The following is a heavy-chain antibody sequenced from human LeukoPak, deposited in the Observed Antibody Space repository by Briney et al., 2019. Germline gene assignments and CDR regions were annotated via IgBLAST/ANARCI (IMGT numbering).Heavy chain of an antibody. CDR1: GLTFSSYW. CDR2: IKQDGSEK. D-gene: IGHD5-18*01. Sequence: GGSLRLSCAASGLTFSSYWMSWVRQAPGKGLEWVANIKQDGSEKYYVDSVKGRFTISRDNAKNSLYLQMNSLRAEDTAVYYCAREYGGGLQPPFDYWGQGTLVTVSS. V-gene: IGHV3-7*03. CDR3: AREYGGGLQPPFDY. J-gene: IGHJ4*02.